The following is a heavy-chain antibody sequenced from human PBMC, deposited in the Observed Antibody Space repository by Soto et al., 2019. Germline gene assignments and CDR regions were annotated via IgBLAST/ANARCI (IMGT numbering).Heavy chain of an antibody. Sequence: PGGSLRLSCAASGFTFNNYAMTWVRQSPERGLEWVSAITSSGHATYYADSVKGRFTISRDNSKNTMYLQMNSLRAEDTAVYYCAHGHSPSGSHDYWGQGTLVTVSS. CDR3: AHGHSPSGSHDY. CDR2: ITSSGHAT. D-gene: IGHD3-22*01. CDR1: GFTFNNYA. J-gene: IGHJ4*02. V-gene: IGHV3-23*01.